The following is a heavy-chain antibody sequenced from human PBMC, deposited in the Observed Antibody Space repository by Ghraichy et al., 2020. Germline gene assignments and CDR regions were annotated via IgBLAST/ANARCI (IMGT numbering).Heavy chain of an antibody. Sequence: ASVKVSCKTSGYTFTNYSIHWVRQAPGQRLEWMAWINPVNGNTNYSQKFQGRVTITRDTSTSAAYMELSTLRSEDTAVYYCARGDRLGGGAFDIWGQGTVVPGSS. CDR1: GYTFTNYS. CDR3: ARGDRLGGGAFDI. D-gene: IGHD3-16*01. J-gene: IGHJ3*02. V-gene: IGHV1-3*01. CDR2: INPVNGNT.